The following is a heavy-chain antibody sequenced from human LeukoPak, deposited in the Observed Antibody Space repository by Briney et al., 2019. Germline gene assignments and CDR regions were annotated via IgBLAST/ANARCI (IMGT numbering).Heavy chain of an antibody. CDR1: GFTFSNYA. CDR2: ISGSGDYT. CDR3: AKDLTYYYGLGSSTNAFDI. Sequence: RPGGSLRLSCAASGFTFSNYAMSWVRQAPGKGLGWVSGISGSGDYTYYADSLKGRFTISRDNSKNTLYLQMNSLRAEDTALYYCAKDLTYYYGLGSSTNAFDIWGQGTMVTVSS. J-gene: IGHJ3*02. V-gene: IGHV3-23*01. D-gene: IGHD3-10*01.